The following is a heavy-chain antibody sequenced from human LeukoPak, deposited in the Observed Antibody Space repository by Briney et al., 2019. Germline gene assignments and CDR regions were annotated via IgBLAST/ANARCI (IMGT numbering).Heavy chain of an antibody. Sequence: GGSLRLSCAASGFTFSSYAMHWVRRAPGKGLEWVAVISYDGSNKYYADSVKGRFTISRDNSKNTLYLQMNSLRAEDTAVYYCARDGEQWLVYYYYYMDVWGKGTTVTVSS. V-gene: IGHV3-30*01. J-gene: IGHJ6*03. CDR2: ISYDGSNK. CDR3: ARDGEQWLVYYYYYMDV. D-gene: IGHD6-19*01. CDR1: GFTFSSYA.